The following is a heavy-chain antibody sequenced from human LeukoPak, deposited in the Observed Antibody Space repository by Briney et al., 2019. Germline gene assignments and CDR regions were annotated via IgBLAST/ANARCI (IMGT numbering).Heavy chain of an antibody. V-gene: IGHV3-30*04. D-gene: IGHD3-10*01. CDR2: ISYDGSNK. J-gene: IGHJ4*02. Sequence: GGSLRLSCAASGFTFSSYAMHWVRQAPGKGLEWVAVISYDGSNKYYADSVKGRFTISRDNAKNSLYLQMNSLRAEDTAVYYCARGPPYGSGKFGPFDYWGQGSLVTVSS. CDR3: ARGPPYGSGKFGPFDY. CDR1: GFTFSSYA.